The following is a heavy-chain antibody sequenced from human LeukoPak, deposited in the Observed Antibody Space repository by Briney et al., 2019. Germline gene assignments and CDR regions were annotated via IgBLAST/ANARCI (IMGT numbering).Heavy chain of an antibody. CDR2: MNPNSGNT. D-gene: IGHD3-3*01. Sequence: ASVKVSCKASGNTFTRYYMHWVRQAPGQGLVWMGWMNPNSGNTGYAQKFQGRVTMTRNTSISTAYMELSSLRSEDTAVYYCARVDLGYYDFWSGYLGWFDPWGQGTLVTVSS. CDR1: GNTFTRYY. V-gene: IGHV1-8*01. CDR3: ARVDLGYYDFWSGYLGWFDP. J-gene: IGHJ5*02.